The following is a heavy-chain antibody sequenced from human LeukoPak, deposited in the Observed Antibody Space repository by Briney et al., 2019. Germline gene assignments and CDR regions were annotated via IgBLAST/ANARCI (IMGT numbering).Heavy chain of an antibody. V-gene: IGHV4-39*02. Sequence: SETLSLTCSVSGGSISTESNSWGWLRQSPGKGPEWIASIYRKGNTYNPSLKSRVTISVDTSKNHFSLSLSSVTAADTAVYYCARDLGYCGGDCYPFDIWGQGTMVTVSS. J-gene: IGHJ3*02. D-gene: IGHD2-21*02. CDR3: ARDLGYCGGDCYPFDI. CDR2: IYRKGNT. CDR1: GGSISTESNS.